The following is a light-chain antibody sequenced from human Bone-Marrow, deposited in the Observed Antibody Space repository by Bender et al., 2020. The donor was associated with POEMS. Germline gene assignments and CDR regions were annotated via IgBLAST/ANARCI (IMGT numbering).Light chain of an antibody. V-gene: IGLV2-14*03. Sequence: QSALTQPASVSGSPGQSITISCTGTSSDVGGYPYVSWYQHHPGKAPRLIISGVSERPSGVPSRFSGSKSGTSASLAITGLQSDDEAIYFCVAWDASLNGWVFGGGTKLTVL. J-gene: IGLJ3*02. CDR1: SSDVGGYPY. CDR3: VAWDASLNGWV. CDR2: GVS.